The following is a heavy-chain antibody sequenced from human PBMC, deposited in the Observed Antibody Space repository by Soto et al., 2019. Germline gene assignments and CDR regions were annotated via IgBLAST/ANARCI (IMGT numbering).Heavy chain of an antibody. J-gene: IGHJ6*03. Sequence: GASVKVSCKASGYTFTSYDINWVRQATGQGLEWMGWMNPNSGNTGYAQKFQGRVTMTRNTSISTAYMELSSLRSEDTAVYYCARAQLERRDYYYYYTDVWGKGTTVTVSS. CDR2: MNPNSGNT. CDR1: GYTFTSYD. CDR3: ARAQLERRDYYYYYTDV. V-gene: IGHV1-8*01. D-gene: IGHD1-1*01.